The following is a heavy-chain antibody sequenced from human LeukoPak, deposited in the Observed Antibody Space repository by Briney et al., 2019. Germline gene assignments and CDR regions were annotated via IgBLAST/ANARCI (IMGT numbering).Heavy chain of an antibody. CDR1: GGTFSSYA. CDR3: AREEGGSSTTFDY. V-gene: IGHV1-69*04. J-gene: IGHJ4*02. Sequence: SVKLSCKASGGTFSSYAISWVRQAPGQGREWMGRTIPIPGIANYAQKFQRRVTITADKYTSTAYTELSSLRSEYTAVSYCAREEGGSSTTFDYWGQGTLVTVSS. D-gene: IGHD6-13*01. CDR2: TIPIPGIA.